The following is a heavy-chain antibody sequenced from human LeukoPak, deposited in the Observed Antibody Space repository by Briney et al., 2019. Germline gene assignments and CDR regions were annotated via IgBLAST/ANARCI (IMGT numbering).Heavy chain of an antibody. CDR3: TTDSTTYYYGSGMG. Sequence: PGGSLRLSCAASGFTFSNAWMSWVRQAPGKGLEWVGRIKSKTDGGTADYAAPVKGRFTISRDDSKNTLYLQMNSLKTEDTAVYYCTTDSTTYYYGSGMGGGQGTLVTVSS. J-gene: IGHJ4*02. CDR2: IKSKTDGGTA. V-gene: IGHV3-15*01. D-gene: IGHD3-10*01. CDR1: GFTFSNAW.